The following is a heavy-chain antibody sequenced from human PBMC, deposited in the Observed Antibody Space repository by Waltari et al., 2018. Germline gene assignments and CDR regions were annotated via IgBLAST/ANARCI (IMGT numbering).Heavy chain of an antibody. CDR2: ISSSGSTI. D-gene: IGHD3-22*01. Sequence: EVQLVESGGGLVQPGGSLRLSCAASGFTFSSYEMNWVRQAPGKGLEWVSYISSSGSTIYYADSVKCRFTISRDNAKNSLYLQMNSLRAEDTAVYYCARIYDSSGYYFDYWGQGTLVTVSS. V-gene: IGHV3-48*03. CDR1: GFTFSSYE. CDR3: ARIYDSSGYYFDY. J-gene: IGHJ4*02.